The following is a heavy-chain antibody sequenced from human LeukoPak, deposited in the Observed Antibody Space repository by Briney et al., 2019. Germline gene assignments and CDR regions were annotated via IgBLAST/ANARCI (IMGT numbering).Heavy chain of an antibody. V-gene: IGHV3-30*02. D-gene: IGHD4-17*01. CDR3: ARDSTPEALGGYGDSPILDY. J-gene: IGHJ4*02. CDR1: GFPFNTYN. Sequence: GGSLRLSCAAPGFPFNTYNIHWIRQAPGRGLEWVSFIRNDETEIHYADFAKGRFTISRDKSKNILYLQMNSLSAGDTAVYYCARDSTPEALGGYGDSPILDYWGQGTLVTVSS. CDR2: IRNDETEI.